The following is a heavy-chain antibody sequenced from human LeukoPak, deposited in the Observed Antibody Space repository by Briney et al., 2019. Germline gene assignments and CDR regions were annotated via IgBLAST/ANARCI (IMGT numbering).Heavy chain of an antibody. V-gene: IGHV1-69*05. Sequence: ASVKVSCKASGGTFSSYAIGWVRQAPGQGLEWMGGIIPIFGTANYAQKFQGRVTITTDESTSTAYMELSSLRSEDTAVYYCARGPGYCSGGSCYSAAFDIWGQGTMVTVSS. CDR3: ARGPGYCSGGSCYSAAFDI. CDR1: GGTFSSYA. D-gene: IGHD2-15*01. CDR2: IIPIFGTA. J-gene: IGHJ3*02.